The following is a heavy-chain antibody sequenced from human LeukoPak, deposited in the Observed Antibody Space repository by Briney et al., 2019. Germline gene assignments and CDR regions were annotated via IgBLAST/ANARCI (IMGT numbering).Heavy chain of an antibody. J-gene: IGHJ5*02. V-gene: IGHV1-46*01. D-gene: IGHD3-9*01. CDR3: ARDRVLRYFDWLPEPKKRARFDP. CDR2: VNPSGGST. CDR1: GYTFTTYY. Sequence: GASVKVSCKASGYTFTTYYLHWVRQAPGQGLEWMGIVNPSGGSTPYAQNFQGRVTMTRDTSTNTVYMELRSLRSDDTAVYYCARDRVLRYFDWLPEPKKRARFDPWGQGTLVTVSS.